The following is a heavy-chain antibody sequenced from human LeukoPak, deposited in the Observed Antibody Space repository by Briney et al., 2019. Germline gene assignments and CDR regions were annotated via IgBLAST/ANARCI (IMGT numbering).Heavy chain of an antibody. CDR2: IYHSGST. V-gene: IGHV4-4*02. CDR3: AKGVGTTTIFDY. J-gene: IGHJ4*02. D-gene: IGHD1-26*01. CDR1: GGSISSSNW. Sequence: PSETLSLTCAVSGGSISSSNWWSWVRQPPGEGLEWIGEIYHSGSTNYNPSLKSRVTMSVDKSKNQFSLKLSSVTAADTAVYYCAKGVGTTTIFDYWGQGTLVTVSS.